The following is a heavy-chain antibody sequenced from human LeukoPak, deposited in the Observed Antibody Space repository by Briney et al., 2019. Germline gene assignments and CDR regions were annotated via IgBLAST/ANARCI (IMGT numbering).Heavy chain of an antibody. CDR1: GYTFTGYY. CDR2: INPNSGGT. Sequence: ASGKVSCKASGYTFTGYYMHWVRQAPGQGLEWMGWINPNSGGTNYAQKFQGRVTMTRDTSISTAYMELSRLRSDDTAVYYCARDGDSGSYGWRVPYYYYYYMDVWGKGTTVTVSS. V-gene: IGHV1-2*02. CDR3: ARDGDSGSYGWRVPYYYYYYMDV. D-gene: IGHD1-26*01. J-gene: IGHJ6*03.